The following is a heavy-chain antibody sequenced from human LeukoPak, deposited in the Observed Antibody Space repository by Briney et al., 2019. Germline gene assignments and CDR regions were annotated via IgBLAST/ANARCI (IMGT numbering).Heavy chain of an antibody. Sequence: SETLSLTCAVYGGSFSGYYWSWIRQPPGKGLEWIGEINHSGSTNYNPSLKSRVPISVDTSKNQFSPKLSSVTAADTAVYYCATYVGYCSSTSCYVPIWDYYYMDVWGKGTTVTVSS. J-gene: IGHJ6*03. CDR2: INHSGST. D-gene: IGHD2-2*01. CDR1: GGSFSGYY. CDR3: ATYVGYCSSTSCYVPIWDYYYMDV. V-gene: IGHV4-34*01.